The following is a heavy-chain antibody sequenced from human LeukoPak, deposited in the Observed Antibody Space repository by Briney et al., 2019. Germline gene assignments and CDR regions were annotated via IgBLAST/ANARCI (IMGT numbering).Heavy chain of an antibody. D-gene: IGHD4-11*01. CDR3: ARDAREPRYSNYYYFDY. CDR2: ISAYNGNT. J-gene: IGHJ4*02. V-gene: IGHV1-18*01. CDR1: GYTFTSYG. Sequence: ASVKVSCKAPGYTFTSYGISWVRQAPGQGLEWMGWISAYNGNTNYAQKLQGRVTMTTDTSTSTAYMELRSLRSDDTAVYYCARDAREPRYSNYYYFDYWGQGTLVTVSS.